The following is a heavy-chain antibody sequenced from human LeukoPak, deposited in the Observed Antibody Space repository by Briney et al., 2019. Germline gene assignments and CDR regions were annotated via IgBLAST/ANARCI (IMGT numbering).Heavy chain of an antibody. J-gene: IGHJ4*02. CDR1: GYSFTSYW. CDR2: IYPGDSVI. CDR3: ARLAPVTTWPDY. V-gene: IGHV5-51*01. D-gene: IGHD4-17*01. Sequence: GESLKISCKGSGYSFTSYWIGWVRQMPGKGLEWMGIIYPGDSVIRYSPSFQGQVTVSADKSISTAYLQWSSLKASDTAMYYCARLAPVTTWPDYWGQGTLVTVSS.